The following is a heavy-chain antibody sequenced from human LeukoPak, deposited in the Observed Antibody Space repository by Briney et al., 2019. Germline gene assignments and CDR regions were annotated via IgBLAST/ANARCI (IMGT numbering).Heavy chain of an antibody. J-gene: IGHJ4*02. V-gene: IGHV1-18*01. CDR1: GYTLTSYG. CDR2: ISAYNGNT. D-gene: IGHD3-16*02. CDR3: ARDLGSAYDYVWGSYRYTGISYY. Sequence: ASVKVSCKASGYTLTSYGISWVRQAPGQGLEWMGWISAYNGNTNYAQKLQGRVTMTTDTSTSTAYMELRSLRSDDTAVYYCARDLGSAYDYVWGSYRYTGISYYWGQGTLVTVSS.